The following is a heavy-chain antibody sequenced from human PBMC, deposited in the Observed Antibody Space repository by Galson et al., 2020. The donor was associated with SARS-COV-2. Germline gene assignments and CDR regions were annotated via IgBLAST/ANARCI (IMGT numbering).Heavy chain of an antibody. J-gene: IGHJ3*02. CDR2: ISYDGSNK. CDR3: ATNLRPVRSWDAFDI. CDR1: GFTFSSYG. V-gene: IGHV3-30*03. D-gene: IGHD4-17*01. Sequence: GESLKISCAASGFTFSSYGMHWVRQAPGKGLEWVAVISYDGSNKYYADSVKGRFTISRDNSKNTLYLQMNSLRAEDTAVYYCATNLRPVRSWDAFDIWGQGKWSPSLQ.